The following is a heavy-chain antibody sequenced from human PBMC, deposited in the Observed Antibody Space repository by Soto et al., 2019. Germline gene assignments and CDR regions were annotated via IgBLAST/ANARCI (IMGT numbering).Heavy chain of an antibody. CDR1: GGSFSGYY. Sequence: PSETLSLTCAVYGGSFSGYYWSWIRQPPGKGLEWIGEINHSGSTNYNPSLKSRVTISVDTSKNQFSLKLSSVTAADTAVYYCARDATGAAAGTMDVWGQGTTVTVSS. CDR3: ARDATGAAAGTMDV. V-gene: IGHV4-34*01. J-gene: IGHJ6*02. CDR2: INHSGST. D-gene: IGHD6-13*01.